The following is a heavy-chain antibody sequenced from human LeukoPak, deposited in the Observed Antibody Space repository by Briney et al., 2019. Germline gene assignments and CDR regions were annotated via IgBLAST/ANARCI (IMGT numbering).Heavy chain of an antibody. CDR1: GFTFSSYA. CDR2: IRYDGSNK. D-gene: IGHD2-2*01. Sequence: PGGSLRLSCAASGFTFSSYAMSWVRQAPGKGLEWVAFIRYDGSNKYYADSVKGRFTISRDNSKNTLYLQMNSLRAEDTAVYYCAKDQGPGCSSTSCRSPDFDYWGQGTLVAVSS. CDR3: AKDQGPGCSSTSCRSPDFDY. V-gene: IGHV3-30*02. J-gene: IGHJ4*02.